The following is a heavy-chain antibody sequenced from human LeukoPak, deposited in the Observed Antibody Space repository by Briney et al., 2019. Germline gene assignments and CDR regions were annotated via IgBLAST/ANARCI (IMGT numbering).Heavy chain of an antibody. CDR1: GGTFSSYA. CDR2: ITPIFGIA. J-gene: IGHJ4*02. D-gene: IGHD5-12*01. CDR3: ARRGRNSGYDF. V-gene: IGHV1-69*04. Sequence: SVKVSCKASGGTFSSYAISWVRQAPGQGLEWMGRITPIFGIANYAQKFQGRVTITADKSTSTAYMELSSLRSEDTAVYYCARRGRNSGYDFWGQGTLVTVSS.